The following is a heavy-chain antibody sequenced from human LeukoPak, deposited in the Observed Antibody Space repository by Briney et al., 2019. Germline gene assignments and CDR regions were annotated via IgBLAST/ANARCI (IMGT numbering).Heavy chain of an antibody. V-gene: IGHV3-30-3*01. CDR2: ISYDGSNK. J-gene: IGHJ5*02. Sequence: GGSLRLSCAASGFTFSSYAMHWVRQAPGKGLEWVAVISYDGSNKYYADSVKGRFTISRDNSKNTLYLQMNSLRAEDTAVYYCAREHCNWNDAWGQGTLVTVSS. CDR3: AREHCNWNDA. CDR1: GFTFSSYA.